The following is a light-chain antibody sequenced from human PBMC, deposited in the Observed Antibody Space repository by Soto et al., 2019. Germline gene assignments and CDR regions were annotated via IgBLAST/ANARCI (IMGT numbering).Light chain of an antibody. CDR2: GAS. J-gene: IGKJ5*01. Sequence: EIVMTQSPATLSVSPGERATLSCRASQRVSSNLAWYQQKPGQAPRLLIYGASTRATGIPARFSGSGAGTEITLTSISLKTEDFAVYYCQQYNNWPPTFCQGTRREIK. V-gene: IGKV3-15*01. CDR1: QRVSSN. CDR3: QQYNNWPPT.